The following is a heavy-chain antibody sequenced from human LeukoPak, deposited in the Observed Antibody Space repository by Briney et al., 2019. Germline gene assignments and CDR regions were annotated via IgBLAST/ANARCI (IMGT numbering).Heavy chain of an antibody. V-gene: IGHV5-51*01. CDR2: IYLADSDT. D-gene: IGHD2-15*01. J-gene: IGHJ3*02. CDR1: GYSYNSYW. CDR3: ARPKTETGYDAFDI. Sequence: GESLKISCKGSGYSYNSYWIGWVRQMPGNGLEWMGIIYLADSDTRYSPSFQGQVSISADKSINTAYLQWSSLRASDTAMYYCARPKTETGYDAFDIWGQGTMVSVSS.